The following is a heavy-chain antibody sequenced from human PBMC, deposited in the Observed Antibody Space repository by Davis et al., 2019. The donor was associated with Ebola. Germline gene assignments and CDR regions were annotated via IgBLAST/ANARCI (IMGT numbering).Heavy chain of an antibody. CDR2: INYVGTST. CDR1: GFSSSNTD. J-gene: IGHJ2*01. Sequence: GESPNTSCEASGFSSSNTDMNWVRPAPGQGLEWVSNINYVGTSTSYADPVKGRFSLSRDDAKNSLYLEMNSLRAEDTAFYHCTRTHPDLSIVVLAGASPWFFDLWGRGAPISVSS. V-gene: IGHV3-20*01. D-gene: IGHD2-15*01. CDR3: TRTHPDLSIVVLAGASPWFFDL.